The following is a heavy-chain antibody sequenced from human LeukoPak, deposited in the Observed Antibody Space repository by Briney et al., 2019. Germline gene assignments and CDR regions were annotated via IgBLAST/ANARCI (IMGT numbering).Heavy chain of an antibody. Sequence: GGSLRLSCTASGFTFSSYGMHWVRQAPGKGLEGVAVISYDGSNKYYADSVKGRFTISRDNSKNTLYLQMNSLRAEDTAVYYCARDRGCSGGSCYDGSDYWGQGTLVTVSS. D-gene: IGHD2-15*01. CDR2: ISYDGSNK. J-gene: IGHJ4*02. CDR1: GFTFSSYG. V-gene: IGHV3-30*03. CDR3: ARDRGCSGGSCYDGSDY.